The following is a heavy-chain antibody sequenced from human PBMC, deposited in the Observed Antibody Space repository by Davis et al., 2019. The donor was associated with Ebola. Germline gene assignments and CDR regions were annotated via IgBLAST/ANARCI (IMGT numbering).Heavy chain of an antibody. CDR1: GFTFSSYA. CDR3: ARLYCSGGSCYPGFDY. D-gene: IGHD2-15*01. CDR2: IKQDGSEK. Sequence: GESLKISCAASGFTFSSYAMSWVRQAPGKGLEWVANIKQDGSEKYYVDSVKGRFTISRDNAKNSLYLQMNSLRAEDTAVYYCARLYCSGGSCYPGFDYWGQGTLVTVSS. V-gene: IGHV3-7*03. J-gene: IGHJ4*02.